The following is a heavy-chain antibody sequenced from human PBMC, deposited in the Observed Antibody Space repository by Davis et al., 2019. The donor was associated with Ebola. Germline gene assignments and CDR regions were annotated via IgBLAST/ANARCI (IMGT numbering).Heavy chain of an antibody. CDR1: GYTFKNYA. J-gene: IGHJ3*02. Sequence: ALVKVSCKASGYTFKNYAISWVRQAPGQGLEWMGWISAYNGNTNYAQILQGRVTMTTDTSTGTAYMELRSLRSDDTAVYFCARTSIVGTTTTASDIWGQGTKVTASS. CDR2: ISAYNGNT. CDR3: ARTSIVGTTTTASDI. V-gene: IGHV1-18*01. D-gene: IGHD1-26*01.